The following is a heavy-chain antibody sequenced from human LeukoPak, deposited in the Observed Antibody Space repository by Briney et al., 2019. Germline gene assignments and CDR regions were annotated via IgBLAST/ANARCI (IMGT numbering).Heavy chain of an antibody. Sequence: GGSLRLSCAASGFTFSTYAMNWVRQAPGKGLEWVSSISTGGLSTYCADSVKGRFTISRDNSKNALYLQMRSLRVEDTALYYCAKDAYGSGSYDAFDIWGQGTMVTVSS. V-gene: IGHV3-23*01. CDR3: AKDAYGSGSYDAFDI. CDR1: GFTFSTYA. J-gene: IGHJ3*02. CDR2: ISTGGLST. D-gene: IGHD3-10*01.